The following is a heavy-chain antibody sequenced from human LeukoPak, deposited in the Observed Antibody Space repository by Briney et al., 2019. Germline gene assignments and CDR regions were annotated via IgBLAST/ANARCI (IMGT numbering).Heavy chain of an antibody. Sequence: SETLSLTCAVYXGSFSSFYWSWVRQPPGKRLEWIREINHRGSTRYNPSLKSRVTISVDTSKNQFSLRLSSVTAADTAVHYCARVAWFGELFGNNDAFDIWGQGTMVTVSS. V-gene: IGHV4-34*01. D-gene: IGHD3-10*01. CDR1: XGSFSSFY. J-gene: IGHJ3*02. CDR2: INHRGST. CDR3: ARVAWFGELFGNNDAFDI.